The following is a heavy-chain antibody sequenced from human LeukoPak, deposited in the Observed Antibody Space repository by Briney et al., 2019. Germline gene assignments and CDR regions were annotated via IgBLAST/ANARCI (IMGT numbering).Heavy chain of an antibody. CDR3: AREGGDYGADY. CDR2: ISSSGSTI. V-gene: IGHV3-48*03. J-gene: IGHJ4*02. D-gene: IGHD4-17*01. CDR1: GFTFSSYE. Sequence: GGSLRLSCAASGFTFSSYEMNWVRQAPGKGLEWVSYISSSGSTIYYADSVKGRFTISRDNAKNSLYLQMNSLRAEDTAVYYCAREGGDYGADYWGQGTLVTVSS.